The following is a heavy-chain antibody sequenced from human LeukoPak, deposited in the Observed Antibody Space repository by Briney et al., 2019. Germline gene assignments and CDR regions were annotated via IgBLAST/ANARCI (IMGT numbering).Heavy chain of an antibody. CDR3: ARVLYGDQSVDY. Sequence: ASVKVSCKASGYTFTSYDINWVRQATGQGPEWMGWMNPNSGNTGYAQKFQGRVTMTRNTSISTAYMELSSLRSEGTAVYYCARVLYGDQSVDYWGQGTLVTVSS. CDR1: GYTFTSYD. J-gene: IGHJ4*02. V-gene: IGHV1-8*01. CDR2: MNPNSGNT. D-gene: IGHD4-17*01.